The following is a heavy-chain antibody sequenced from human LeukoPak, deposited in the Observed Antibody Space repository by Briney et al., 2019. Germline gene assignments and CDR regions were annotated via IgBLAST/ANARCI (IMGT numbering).Heavy chain of an antibody. CDR1: GFTFSSYG. D-gene: IGHD2-2*01. J-gene: IGHJ4*02. CDR2: IRYDGNNK. V-gene: IGHV3-30*02. Sequence: GGSLRLSCAASGFTFSSYGMHWVRQAPGKGLERVAFIRYDGNNKYYADSVKGRFTISRDNSKNTLYLQMNSLRAEDTAVYYCAKHGASLPAAIGDYFDYWGQGTLVTVSS. CDR3: AKHGASLPAAIGDYFDY.